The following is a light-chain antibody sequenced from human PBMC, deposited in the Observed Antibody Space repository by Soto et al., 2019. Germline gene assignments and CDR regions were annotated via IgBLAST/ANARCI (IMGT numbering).Light chain of an antibody. CDR1: QGVSSY. J-gene: IGKJ4*01. CDR3: QQRSHWRRT. CDR2: GAS. Sequence: EVVLTQSPATLSLSPGDRATLSCRASQGVSSYLAWYQQKPGQAPRLLIYGASSRATGIPARFSGSGSGTGFTLTISSLETEDVAVYYCQQRSHWRRTVGGGTKVEIK. V-gene: IGKV3-11*01.